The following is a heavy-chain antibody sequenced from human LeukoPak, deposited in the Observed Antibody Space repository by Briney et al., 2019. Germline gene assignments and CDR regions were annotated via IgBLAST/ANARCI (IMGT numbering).Heavy chain of an antibody. Sequence: PSETLSLTCTVSGGSISSSSYYWGWIRQPPGKGLEWIGSIYYSGSTYYNPSLKSRVTISVDTSKNQFSLKLSSVTAADTAVYYCARRYDFWSGYGSYMDVWGKGTTVTVSS. CDR3: ARRYDFWSGYGSYMDV. V-gene: IGHV4-39*07. D-gene: IGHD3-3*01. J-gene: IGHJ6*03. CDR1: GGSISSSSYY. CDR2: IYYSGST.